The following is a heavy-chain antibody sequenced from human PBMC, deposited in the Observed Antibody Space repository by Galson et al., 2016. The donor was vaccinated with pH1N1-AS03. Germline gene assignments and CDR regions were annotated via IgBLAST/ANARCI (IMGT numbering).Heavy chain of an antibody. D-gene: IGHD3-10*01. Sequence: SETLSLTCLVSGGSISGYYWCWIRQPPGKGPEWIGCVPHNSGRTNYNPSLKSRVTITTETSKNQFSLKLTSVTAADTAVYYCASRVPQSYYGSVIRKYKVGWFDPWGQGTLVTVAS. CDR2: VPHNSGRT. CDR1: GGSISGYY. V-gene: IGHV4-4*09. CDR3: ASRVPQSYYGSVIRKYKVGWFDP. J-gene: IGHJ5*02.